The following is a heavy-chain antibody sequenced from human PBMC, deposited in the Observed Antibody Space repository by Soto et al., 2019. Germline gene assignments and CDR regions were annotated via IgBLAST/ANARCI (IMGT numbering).Heavy chain of an antibody. CDR2: IYSSGSN. Sequence: SETLSLTCTVSGDSISSTYWSWVRQPAGRGLEWIGCIYSSGSNNYNPSLESRVTMSVDTSKNQFSLTLRSVTAADTAVYFCARGYESGYTFGHDLWGQGTLVTVSS. CDR1: GDSISSTY. D-gene: IGHD3-3*01. CDR3: ARGYESGYTFGHDL. V-gene: IGHV4-4*07. J-gene: IGHJ5*02.